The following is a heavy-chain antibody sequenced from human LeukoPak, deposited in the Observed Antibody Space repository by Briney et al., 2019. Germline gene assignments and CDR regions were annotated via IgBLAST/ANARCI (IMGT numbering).Heavy chain of an antibody. CDR1: GFTFTSSA. V-gene: IGHV1-58*02. CDR2: IVVGSGNT. J-gene: IGHJ6*02. Sequence: GTSVKVSCKASGFTFTSSAMQWVRQARGQRLEWIGWIVVGSGNTNYAQKFQERVTITRDMSTSTAYMELSSLRSEDTAVYYCAAGARISHLWYYYYSMGVWGQGTTVTVSS. D-gene: IGHD3-3*02. CDR3: AAGARISHLWYYYYSMGV.